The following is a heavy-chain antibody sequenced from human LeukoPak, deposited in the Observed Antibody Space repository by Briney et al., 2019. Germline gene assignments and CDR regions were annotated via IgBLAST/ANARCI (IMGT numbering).Heavy chain of an antibody. CDR2: ISGSGGST. CDR1: GFTLSSFE. CDR3: AKGLKYYDSSG. Sequence: GGSLRLSCAASGFTLSSFEMNWVRQAPGKGLEWVSAISGSGGSTYYADSVKGRFTISRDNSKNTLYLQMNSLRAEDTAVYYCAKGLKYYDSSGWGQGTLVTVSS. J-gene: IGHJ4*02. V-gene: IGHV3-23*01. D-gene: IGHD3-22*01.